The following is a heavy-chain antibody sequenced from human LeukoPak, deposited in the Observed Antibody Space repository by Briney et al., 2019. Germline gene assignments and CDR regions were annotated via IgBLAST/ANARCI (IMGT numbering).Heavy chain of an antibody. D-gene: IGHD2-21*01. V-gene: IGHV1-18*01. J-gene: IGHJ5*02. Sequence: ASVKVSCKASGYTFTSYDINWVRQAPGQGLEWMGWVSGYNGNTNYAQKFEGRVAVTTDTSSSTAYMELRSLRSDDAAIYYCARGDWFDPWGQGTLVTVSS. CDR3: ARGDWFDP. CDR1: GYTFTSYD. CDR2: VSGYNGNT.